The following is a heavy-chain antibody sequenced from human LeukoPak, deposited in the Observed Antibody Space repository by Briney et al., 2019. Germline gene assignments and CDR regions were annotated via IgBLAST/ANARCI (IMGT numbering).Heavy chain of an antibody. V-gene: IGHV3-23*01. J-gene: IGHJ4*02. D-gene: IGHD3-22*01. CDR1: GFTFSSYA. Sequence: GSLRLSCAASGFTFSSYAMSWVRQAPGKGLEWVSAISGSGGSTYYADSVKGRFTISRDNSKNTLYLQMNSLRAEDTAVYYCAKAVYYDSSGWYYFDYWGQGTLVTVSS. CDR3: AKAVYYDSSGWYYFDY. CDR2: ISGSGGST.